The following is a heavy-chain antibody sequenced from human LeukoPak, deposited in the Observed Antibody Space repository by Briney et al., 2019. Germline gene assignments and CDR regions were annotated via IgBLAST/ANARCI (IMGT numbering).Heavy chain of an antibody. J-gene: IGHJ6*03. V-gene: IGHV1-18*01. Sequence: ASVKVSCKASGYTFTSYCISCVRQPPGQGLEWMGWISAYNGNTNYAQKLQGRVTMTTDTSTSTAYMELRSQRSDDTAVYYCARGRAGRGYSYVIYYYYMDVWGKGTTVTVSS. D-gene: IGHD5-18*01. CDR2: ISAYNGNT. CDR1: GYTFTSYC. CDR3: ARGRAGRGYSYVIYYYYMDV.